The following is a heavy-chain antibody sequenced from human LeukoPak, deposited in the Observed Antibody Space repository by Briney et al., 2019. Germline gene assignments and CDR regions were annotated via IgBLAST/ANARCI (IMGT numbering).Heavy chain of an antibody. Sequence: GGSLRLSCAASGFSFSNYAMSWVRQAPARGPEWVSSMKGGDETFYADSVKGRFTLSRDDSRNTVYLQLNNLRVEDTAIYYCAKANWVSNADAVWWGQGTQVTVSS. V-gene: IGHV3-23*01. CDR2: MKGGDET. D-gene: IGHD1-1*01. CDR1: GFSFSNYA. J-gene: IGHJ4*02. CDR3: AKANWVSNADAVW.